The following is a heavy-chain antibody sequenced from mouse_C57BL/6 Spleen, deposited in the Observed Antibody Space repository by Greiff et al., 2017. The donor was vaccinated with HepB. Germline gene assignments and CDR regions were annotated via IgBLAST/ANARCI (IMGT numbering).Heavy chain of an antibody. D-gene: IGHD4-1*01. CDR3: ARSLTGTWAMDY. Sequence: VQLQQSGPELVKPGASVKIPCKASGYTFTDYNMDWVKQSHGKSLEWIGDINPNNGGTIYNQKFKGKATLTVDKSSSTAYMELRSLTSEDTAVYYCARSLTGTWAMDYWGQGTSVTVSS. CDR2: INPNNGGT. V-gene: IGHV1-18*01. J-gene: IGHJ4*01. CDR1: GYTFTDYN.